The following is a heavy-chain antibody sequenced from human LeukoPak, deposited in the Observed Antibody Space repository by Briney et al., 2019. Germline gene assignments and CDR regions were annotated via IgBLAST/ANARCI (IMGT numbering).Heavy chain of an antibody. V-gene: IGHV3-66*01. Sequence: PGGSLRLSCAASGVSVSSSYMSWVRQAPGKGLEWVSVIYSGGSTYYADSVKGRFTISRDNSKNTLYLQMNSLRAEDTAVYYCARDRYSYGYDYYGMDVWGQGTTVTVSS. CDR1: GVSVSSSY. CDR2: IYSGGST. CDR3: ARDRYSYGYDYYGMDV. J-gene: IGHJ6*02. D-gene: IGHD5-18*01.